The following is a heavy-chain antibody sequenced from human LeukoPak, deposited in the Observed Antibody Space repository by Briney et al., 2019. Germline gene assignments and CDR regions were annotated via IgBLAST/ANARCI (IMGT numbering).Heavy chain of an antibody. J-gene: IGHJ4*02. CDR2: ISSSSNYM. D-gene: IGHD3-3*02. CDR3: ASTHLWSRYPPSDY. CDR1: GFTFSSYS. Sequence: GSLRLSCAASGFTFSSYSMNWVRQAPGKGPEWVSSISSSSNYMFYADSVKGRFTISRDNAKNSLYLQMNSLRAEDTAVYYCASTHLWSRYPPSDYWGQGTLVTVSS. V-gene: IGHV3-21*01.